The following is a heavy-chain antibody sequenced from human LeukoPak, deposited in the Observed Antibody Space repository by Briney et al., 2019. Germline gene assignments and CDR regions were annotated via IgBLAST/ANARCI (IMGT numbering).Heavy chain of an antibody. CDR1: GFTFSDYY. Sequence: GGSLRLSCAASGFTFSDYYMSWIRQAPGKGLEWVSYINNSGDTIYYADSVKGRFTISRDNAKNSLYLQMNSLRAEDTAVYYCARDGTSHSYFDYWGQGTLVTVSS. D-gene: IGHD1-1*01. CDR2: INNSGDTI. CDR3: ARDGTSHSYFDY. V-gene: IGHV3-11*01. J-gene: IGHJ4*02.